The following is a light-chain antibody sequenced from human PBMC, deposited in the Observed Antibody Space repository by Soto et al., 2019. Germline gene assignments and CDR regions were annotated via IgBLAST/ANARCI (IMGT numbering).Light chain of an antibody. J-gene: IGLJ2*01. V-gene: IGLV4-69*01. CDR2: LKSDGSH. Sequence: QLVLTQSPSASASLGASVKLTCSLSSGHSSYAIAWHQQQPEKGPRYLMKLKSDGSHSKGDGIPDRFSGSSSGAERYLTISSLQSEDEADYYCQTWGTGIVLFGGGTKVTVL. CDR1: SGHSSYA. CDR3: QTWGTGIVL.